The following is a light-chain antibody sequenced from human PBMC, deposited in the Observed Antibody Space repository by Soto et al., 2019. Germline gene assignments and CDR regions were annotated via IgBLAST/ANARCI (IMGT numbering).Light chain of an antibody. V-gene: IGKV4-1*01. J-gene: IGKJ2*01. CDR3: QQYYRTPPT. CDR2: WAS. Sequence: DIVMTQSPDSLAVSLGERATINCKSSQSVLYSSNNKNYLAWYQQKPGQPPKLLIYWASTRESGVPDRFSGSGSGKDFTLTISSLQAEDVAVDSCQQYYRTPPTFGQGTRLEI. CDR1: QSVLYSSNNKNY.